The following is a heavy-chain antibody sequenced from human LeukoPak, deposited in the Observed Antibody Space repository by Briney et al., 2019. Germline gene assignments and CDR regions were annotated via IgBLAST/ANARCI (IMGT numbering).Heavy chain of an antibody. CDR2: ISGSSRHI. CDR1: GFTFSSYS. J-gene: IGHJ4*02. D-gene: IGHD4-23*01. Sequence: PGGSLRLSCAASGFTFSSYSMDWVREAPGKGLEWVSSISGSSRHIYYAEPMQGRFPISSDNAKKLLYLQMNSLRAEDTAVYFCVSGIQGNGSPLDYWGEGTLVTVS. V-gene: IGHV3-21*01. CDR3: VSGIQGNGSPLDY.